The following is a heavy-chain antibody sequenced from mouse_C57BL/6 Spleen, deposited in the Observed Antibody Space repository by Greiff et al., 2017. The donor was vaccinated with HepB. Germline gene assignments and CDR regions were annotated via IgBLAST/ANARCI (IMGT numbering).Heavy chain of an antibody. V-gene: IGHV1-64*01. CDR1: GYTFTSYW. CDR3: ARSLLGYFDV. CDR2: IHPNSGST. Sequence: QVHVKQSGAELVKPGASVKLSCKASGYTFTSYWMHWVKQRPGQGLEWIGMIHPNSGSTNYNEKFKSKATLTVDKSSSTAYMQLSSLTSEDSAVYYCARSLLGYFDVWGTGTTVTVSS. J-gene: IGHJ1*03. D-gene: IGHD2-12*01.